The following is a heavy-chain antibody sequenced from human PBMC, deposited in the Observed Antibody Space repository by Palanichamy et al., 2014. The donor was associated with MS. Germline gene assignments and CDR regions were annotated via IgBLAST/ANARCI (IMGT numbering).Heavy chain of an antibody. Sequence: EVQLVESGGGLVNPGGSLRLSCAASGFTIYNAWMSWVRQAPGKGLEWVGRIKSEFRGGTIDHAAPVEGRFVISRDDSENTLYLQMNSLKTEDTAVYYCAADLPNYGSGEFDCWGQGTLVTVSS. V-gene: IGHV3-15*05. J-gene: IGHJ4*02. D-gene: IGHD3-10*01. CDR1: GFTIYNAW. CDR3: AADLPNYGSGEFDC. CDR2: IKSEFRGGTI.